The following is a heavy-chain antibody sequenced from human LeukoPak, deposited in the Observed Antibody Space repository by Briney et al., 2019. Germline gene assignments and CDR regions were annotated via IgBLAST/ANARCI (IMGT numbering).Heavy chain of an antibody. CDR1: GFTLTNYG. CDR2: TWFDGSNT. J-gene: IGHJ4*02. CDR3: ARGGQQCTVQDY. D-gene: IGHD6-19*01. V-gene: IGHV3-33*01. Sequence: PGGSLRLSCAASGFTLTNYGMHWVRQAPGKGLEWVAVTWFDGSNTYYTDSVKGRFSISRDTSKNTLYLEMNSLRGEDTGVYYCARGGQQCTVQDYWGQGILVTVSS.